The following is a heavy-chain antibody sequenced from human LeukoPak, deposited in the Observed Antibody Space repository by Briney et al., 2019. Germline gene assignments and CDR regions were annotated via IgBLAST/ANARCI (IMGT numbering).Heavy chain of an antibody. Sequence: SQTLSLTCTVSGGSISSGSYYWSWIRQPAGKGLEWIGRIYTSGSTNYNPSLKSRVTISVDTSKNQFSLKLSSVTAADTAVYYCARSFPSLDYYDSSGYDYWGQGTLVTVSS. CDR2: IYTSGST. D-gene: IGHD3-22*01. CDR1: GGSISSGSYY. J-gene: IGHJ4*02. V-gene: IGHV4-61*02. CDR3: ARSFPSLDYYDSSGYDY.